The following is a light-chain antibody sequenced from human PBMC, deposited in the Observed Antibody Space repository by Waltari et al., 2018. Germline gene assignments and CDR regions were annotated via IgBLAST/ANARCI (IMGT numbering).Light chain of an antibody. CDR2: KNN. CDR3: AAWDDNLTGPL. V-gene: IGLV1-47*01. Sequence: SVLTQPPSASGTPGQTVTTPCSATSPNTGGNFVYWYQQPPGMAPQLPIYKNNHRPSGVPARFSGSKSGTSASLAISGLRSDDEAEYYCAAWDDNLTGPLFGGGTKVTVL. J-gene: IGLJ3*02. CDR1: SPNTGGNF.